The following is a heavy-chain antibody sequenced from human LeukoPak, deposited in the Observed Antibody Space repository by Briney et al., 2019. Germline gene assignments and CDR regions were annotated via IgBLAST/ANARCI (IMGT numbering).Heavy chain of an antibody. CDR2: VSSDGSIK. J-gene: IGHJ4*02. CDR3: AKVLGIAAAAGFFDY. V-gene: IGHV3-30*18. CDR1: GFTFSSYG. Sequence: GGSLRLSCAASGFTFSSYGIHWVRQAPGKGLEWVAVVSSDGSIKYNADSVKGRFTISRDNSKNTLYLQMNSLRAEDTAVYYCAKVLGIAAAAGFFDYWGQGTLVTVSS. D-gene: IGHD6-13*01.